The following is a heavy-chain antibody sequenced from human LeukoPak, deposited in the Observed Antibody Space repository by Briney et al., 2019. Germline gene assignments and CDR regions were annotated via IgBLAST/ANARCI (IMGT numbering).Heavy chain of an antibody. V-gene: IGHV3-9*01. D-gene: IGHD3-3*01. J-gene: IGHJ4*02. Sequence: GGSLRLSCAASGFTFYDYAMHWVRQAPGKGLEWVSGISWNSGSIGYADSVKGRFTISRDNAKNSLYLQMNSLRAEDTALYYCAKDTNYDFWSGYSDYWGQGTLVTVSS. CDR1: GFTFYDYA. CDR2: ISWNSGSI. CDR3: AKDTNYDFWSGYSDY.